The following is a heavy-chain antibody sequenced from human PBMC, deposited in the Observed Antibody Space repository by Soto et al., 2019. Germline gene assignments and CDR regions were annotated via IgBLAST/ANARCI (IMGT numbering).Heavy chain of an antibody. CDR1: GYSISSSNW. Sequence: PSETLSLTCAVSGYSISSSNWWGWIRQPPGKGLEWIGYIYYSGTTYYNPSLKSRVTMSVDTSKNQFSLKLTSVTAVDTAVYYCAGREIQGPIDYWGQGTLVTAPQ. CDR3: AGREIQGPIDY. J-gene: IGHJ4*02. D-gene: IGHD1-26*01. V-gene: IGHV4-28*01. CDR2: IYYSGTT.